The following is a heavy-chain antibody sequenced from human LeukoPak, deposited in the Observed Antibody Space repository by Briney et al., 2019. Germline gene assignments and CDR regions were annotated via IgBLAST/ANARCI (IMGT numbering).Heavy chain of an antibody. Sequence: PGGSLRLSCAASGFTVSSNYMSWVRQAPGKGLEWVSVIYSGGSTYYADSVKGRFTISRDNSKNTLYLQMNSLRAEDTAVYYCARQPLLWFGTLFDYWGQGTLVTVSS. CDR3: ARQPLLWFGTLFDY. V-gene: IGHV3-53*01. CDR1: GFTVSSNY. D-gene: IGHD3-10*01. J-gene: IGHJ4*02. CDR2: IYSGGST.